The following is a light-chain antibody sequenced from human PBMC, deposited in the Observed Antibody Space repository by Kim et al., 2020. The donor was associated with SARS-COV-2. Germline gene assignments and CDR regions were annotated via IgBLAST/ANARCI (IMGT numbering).Light chain of an antibody. J-gene: IGKJ4*01. CDR2: AAS. V-gene: IGKV1-39*01. CDR3: QQSHTAPSLT. Sequence: DIQMTQSPSSLSASVGDRVTIACRASQSISNYLNWYQQKPGKAPNLLIYAASSLQGGVPSRFSGRGSGTDFTLTISSLQPEDFATYYCQQSHTAPSLTFGGGTKLEI. CDR1: QSISNY.